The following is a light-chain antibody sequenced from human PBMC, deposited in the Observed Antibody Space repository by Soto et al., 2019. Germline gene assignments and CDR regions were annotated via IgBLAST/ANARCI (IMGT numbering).Light chain of an antibody. CDR2: NAS. J-gene: IGKJ4*01. Sequence: EIGLAQSPATLSLSPGERPTLSCRASQSVGNFLAWYQHRPGQAPRLLILNASTRATGIPPRFSGSGSGTDFTLTISRLEPEDFAVYYCQQRRNLPLTFGGGTKVEFK. CDR3: QQRRNLPLT. V-gene: IGKV3-11*01. CDR1: QSVGNF.